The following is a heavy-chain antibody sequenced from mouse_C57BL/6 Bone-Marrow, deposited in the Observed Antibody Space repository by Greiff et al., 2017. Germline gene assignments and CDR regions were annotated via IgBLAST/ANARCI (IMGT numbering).Heavy chain of an antibody. D-gene: IGHD4-1*01. Sequence: EVKVVESGEGLVTPGGSLSLSCAASGFTFSSYAMSWVRQTPEKRLEWVAYISSGGGSIYYAAPVTGRFTISRDNARNTLYLQMSSLKSEDTAMYYCTRVLLGFDYWGQGTTLTVSS. V-gene: IGHV5-9-1*02. CDR1: GFTFSSYA. CDR3: TRVLLGFDY. CDR2: ISSGGGSI. J-gene: IGHJ2*01.